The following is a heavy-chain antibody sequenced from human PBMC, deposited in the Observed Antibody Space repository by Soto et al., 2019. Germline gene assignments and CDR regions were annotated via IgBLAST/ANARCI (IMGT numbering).Heavy chain of an antibody. CDR3: ARGTDINTQFDI. J-gene: IGHJ3*02. CDR2: INPNSGGT. V-gene: IGHV1-2*04. D-gene: IGHD2-21*02. CDR1: GYTFTGYY. Sequence: ASVKVSCKASGYTFTGYYMHWVRQAPGQGLEWMGWINPNSGGTNYAQKFQGWVTMTRDTSISTAYMELSRLRSDDTAVYYCARGTDINTQFDIWGKGTMVTVSS.